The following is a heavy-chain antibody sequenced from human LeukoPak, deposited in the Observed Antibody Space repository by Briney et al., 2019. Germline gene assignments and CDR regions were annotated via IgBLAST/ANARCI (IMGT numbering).Heavy chain of an antibody. V-gene: IGHV3-21*01. D-gene: IGHD6-13*01. CDR1: GFTFSSYA. CDR3: ARDLSSWSPSGDY. CDR2: ISSSSSYI. J-gene: IGHJ4*02. Sequence: PGGSLRLSCAASGFTFSSYAMHWVRQAPGKGLEWVSSISSSSSYIYYAASVKGRFTISRDNAKNSLYLQMNSLRAEDTAVYYCARDLSSWSPSGDYWGQGTLVTVSS.